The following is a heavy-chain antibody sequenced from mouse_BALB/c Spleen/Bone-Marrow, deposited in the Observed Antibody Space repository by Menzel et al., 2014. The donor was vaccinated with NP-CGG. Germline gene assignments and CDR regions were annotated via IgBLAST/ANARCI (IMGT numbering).Heavy chain of an antibody. V-gene: IGHV1-69*02. Sequence: QVQLQQSGAELVRPGASAKVSCKASGYTFTSYWINWVKQRPGQGLEWIGNIYPSDSYTNYNQNFKDKATLTVDKSSSTAYMQLSSPTSEDSAVYYCTRQYGNYYAMDCWGQGTSVTVSS. CDR2: IYPSDSYT. CDR3: TRQYGNYYAMDC. J-gene: IGHJ4*01. CDR1: GYTFTSYW. D-gene: IGHD2-10*02.